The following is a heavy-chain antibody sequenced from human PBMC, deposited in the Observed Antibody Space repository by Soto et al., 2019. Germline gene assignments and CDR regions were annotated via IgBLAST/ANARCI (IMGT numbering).Heavy chain of an antibody. V-gene: IGHV3-30*18. CDR3: AKLLVLEWEVGQDFDY. Sequence: QVQLVESGGGVVQPGRSLRLSCAASGFTFSSYAMHWVRQAPGKGLEWVAVTPYDGSNKYYADSVKGRFTISRDNSKNTLYLQMNSLRPEDTAVYYCAKLLVLEWEVGQDFDYWGQGTLVTVSS. D-gene: IGHD3-3*01. CDR2: TPYDGSNK. CDR1: GFTFSSYA. J-gene: IGHJ4*02.